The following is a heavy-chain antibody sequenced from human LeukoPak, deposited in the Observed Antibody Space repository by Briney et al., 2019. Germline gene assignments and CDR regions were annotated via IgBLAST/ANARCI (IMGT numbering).Heavy chain of an antibody. J-gene: IGHJ4*02. D-gene: IGHD6-13*01. V-gene: IGHV1-69*01. CDR2: IIPIFGTA. CDR1: GGTFSSYA. Sequence: ASVKVSCKASGGTFSSYAISWVRQAPGQGLEWMGGIIPIFGTANYAQKFQGRVTITADESTSTAYMELSSLRSEDTAVYYCARVQISWYNLDYWGQGTLVTVSS. CDR3: ARVQISWYNLDY.